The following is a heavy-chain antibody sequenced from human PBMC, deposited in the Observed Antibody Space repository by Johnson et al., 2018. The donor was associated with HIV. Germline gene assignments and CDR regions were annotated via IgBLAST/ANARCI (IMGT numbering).Heavy chain of an antibody. V-gene: IGHV3-11*01. CDR2: ISSRGSTI. CDR3: ARGYYYDSSGSDDAFDI. J-gene: IGHJ3*02. CDR1: GFTFSNAW. D-gene: IGHD3-22*01. Sequence: QVQLVESGGGLVKPGGSLRLSCAASGFTFSNAWMSWVRQAPGKGLEWVSYISSRGSTIYYEDSVKGRFTISRDDSNNTLYLQMNSLKTEDTAVYYCARGYYYDSSGSDDAFDIWGQGTMVTVSS.